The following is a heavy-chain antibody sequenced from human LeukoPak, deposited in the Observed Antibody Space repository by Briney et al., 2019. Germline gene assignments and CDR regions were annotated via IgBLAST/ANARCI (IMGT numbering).Heavy chain of an antibody. J-gene: IGHJ6*03. CDR1: GFTVSSNY. CDR3: ARAARVTVTPWDYYYYYYMDV. V-gene: IGHV3-66*01. CDR2: IYSGGST. Sequence: GGSLRLSCAASGFTVSSNYMSWVRQAPGKGLEWVSVIYSGGSTYYADSVKGRFTISRDNSKNTLYLQMNSLRAEDTAVYYCARAARVTVTPWDYYYYYYMDVWGKGTTVTISS. D-gene: IGHD4-17*01.